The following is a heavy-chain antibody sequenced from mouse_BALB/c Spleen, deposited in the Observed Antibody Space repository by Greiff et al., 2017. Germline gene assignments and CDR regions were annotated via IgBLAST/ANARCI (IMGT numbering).Heavy chain of an antibody. J-gene: IGHJ4*01. Sequence: EVQVVESGGGLVKPGGSLKLSCAASGFTFSSYAMSWVRQTPEKRLEWVASISSGGSTYYPDSVKGRFTISRDNARNILYLQMSSLRSEDTAMYYCARGRDDAMDDWGQGTSVTVSS. V-gene: IGHV5-6-5*01. CDR2: ISSGGST. CDR3: ARGRDDAMDD. CDR1: GFTFSSYA.